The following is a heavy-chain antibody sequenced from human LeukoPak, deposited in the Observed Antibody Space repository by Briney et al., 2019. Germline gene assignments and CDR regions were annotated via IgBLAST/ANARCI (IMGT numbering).Heavy chain of an antibody. J-gene: IGHJ4*02. CDR1: GFTFSNWA. V-gene: IGHV3-23*01. CDR3: AEWAGSEEQTKRYFGPFDF. D-gene: IGHD1/OR15-1a*01. CDR2: ISGDGDGT. Sequence: PGGSLRLSCAASGFTFSNWAITWVRQAPGKGLEWVSSISGDGDGTYYADSVKGRFTVSRDNSKNTLYLEINSLRVEETAVYYCAEWAGSEEQTKRYFGPFDFWGQGTLVTVSS.